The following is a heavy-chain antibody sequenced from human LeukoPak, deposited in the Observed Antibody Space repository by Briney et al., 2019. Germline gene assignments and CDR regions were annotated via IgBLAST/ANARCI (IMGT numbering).Heavy chain of an antibody. CDR2: ISWHSGNI. CDR1: GFTLDDYA. D-gene: IGHD6-13*01. V-gene: IGHV3-9*01. CDR3: ARALRAAGNFFDY. Sequence: PGGSLRLSCAASGFTLDDYAMHWVRQPPGKGLEWVSGISWHSGNIDYADSVKGRFTISRDNAKNSLYLQMNSLRAEDTAVYYCARALRAAGNFFDYWGQGTLVTVSS. J-gene: IGHJ4*02.